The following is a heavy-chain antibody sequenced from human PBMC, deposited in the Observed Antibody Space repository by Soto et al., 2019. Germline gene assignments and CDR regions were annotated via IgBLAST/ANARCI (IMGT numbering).Heavy chain of an antibody. CDR1: GFSCIAYA. CDR2: ISPAGHTT. J-gene: IGHJ4*02. Sequence: EVQLLDSGGGLVQPGGSLRLSCAGSGFSCIAYAMSWVRQAPGQGLEWVATISPAGHTTFSADSVTGRFTISRDNAKNTVYLEMNSMRVEDTPAYFSGKGGSLGGILDYWGRGTLVTVSS. D-gene: IGHD1-26*01. V-gene: IGHV3-23*01. CDR3: GKGGSLGGILDY.